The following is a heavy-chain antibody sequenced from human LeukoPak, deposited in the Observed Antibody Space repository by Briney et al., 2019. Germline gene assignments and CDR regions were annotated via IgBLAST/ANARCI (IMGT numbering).Heavy chain of an antibody. CDR1: GGSISSYY. CDR3: ARKRDYDFWSGYRKGGGFDP. V-gene: IGHV4-59*12. J-gene: IGHJ5*02. Sequence: SETLSLTCTVSGGSISSYYWSWIRQPPGKGLEWIGYIYYSGSTNYNPSLKSRVTISVDTSKNQFSLKLSSVTAADTAVYYCARKRDYDFWSGYRKGGGFDPWGQGTLVTVSS. CDR2: IYYSGST. D-gene: IGHD3-3*01.